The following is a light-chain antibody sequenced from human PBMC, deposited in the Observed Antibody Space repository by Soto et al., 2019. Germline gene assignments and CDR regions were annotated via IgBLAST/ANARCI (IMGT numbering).Light chain of an antibody. J-gene: IGKJ1*01. V-gene: IGKV1-5*03. Sequence: DIQMTQSPPTLSASVGDRVTITCRASQSISSWLAWYQQKPGKAPKLLIYKAYSLESGVPSRFSGSAAGTEFTLTISSLQPDDFATYYCQQYNSYSKTFGQATKVEIK. CDR1: QSISSW. CDR2: KAY. CDR3: QQYNSYSKT.